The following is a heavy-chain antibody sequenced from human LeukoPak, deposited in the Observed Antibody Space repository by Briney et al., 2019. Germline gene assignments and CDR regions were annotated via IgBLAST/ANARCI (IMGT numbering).Heavy chain of an antibody. V-gene: IGHV4-34*01. CDR3: ARGSIAAAGMWSYWFDP. D-gene: IGHD6-13*01. J-gene: IGHJ5*02. Sequence: SETLSLTCAVYGGSFSGYYWSWIRQPQGKGLEWMGEINHSGSTNYNPSLKSRVTISVDTSKNQFSLKLSSVTAADTAVYYCARGSIAAAGMWSYWFDPWGQGTLVTVSS. CDR1: GGSFSGYY. CDR2: INHSGST.